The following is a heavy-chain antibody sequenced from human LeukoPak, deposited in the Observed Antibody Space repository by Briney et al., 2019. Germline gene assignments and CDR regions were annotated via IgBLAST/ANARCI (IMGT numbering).Heavy chain of an antibody. CDR3: ARQESSGNYYKHFDY. D-gene: IGHD3-10*01. CDR2: IYPGDSDT. Sequence: GESLKISCKASGYIFTTYWIAWVRQMPGKGLEWMGIIYPGDSDTRYSPSFQGQVTISADNSIITAYLQWSSLKASATAMYYCARQESSGNYYKHFDYWGQGTLVTVSS. CDR1: GYIFTTYW. V-gene: IGHV5-51*01. J-gene: IGHJ4*02.